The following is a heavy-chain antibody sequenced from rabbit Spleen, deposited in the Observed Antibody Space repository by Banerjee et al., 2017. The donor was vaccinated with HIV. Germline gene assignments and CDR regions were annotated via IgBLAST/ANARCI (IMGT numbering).Heavy chain of an antibody. CDR1: GFSFSSSYY. CDR3: ARVDKGYDYVDL. CDR2: IYGSSSGST. J-gene: IGHJ4*01. V-gene: IGHV1S45*01. D-gene: IGHD2-1*01. Sequence: QEQLVESGGGLVQPEGSLTLTCTASGFSFSSSYYMCWVRQAPGKGLEWIACIYGSSSGSTYYASWAKGRFTITRSTSLNTVTLQMTSLTAADTATYFCARVDKGYDYVDLWGPGTLVTVS.